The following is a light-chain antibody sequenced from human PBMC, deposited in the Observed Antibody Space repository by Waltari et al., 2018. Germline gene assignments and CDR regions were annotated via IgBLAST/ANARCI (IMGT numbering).Light chain of an antibody. Sequence: LVLTQSPSASASLAASVTLTCSLPGESSAYAIASHQHLPIKGPRFLMTVNSDGSHQKGDGISDRFSGSSSDLDRYLIISRLQADDEADYFCQTWGTGFQVFGSGTKLTVL. J-gene: IGLJ3*02. CDR1: GESSAYA. CDR2: VNSDGSH. V-gene: IGLV4-69*01. CDR3: QTWGTGFQV.